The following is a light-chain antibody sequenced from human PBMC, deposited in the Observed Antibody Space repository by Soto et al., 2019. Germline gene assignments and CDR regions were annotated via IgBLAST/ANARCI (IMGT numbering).Light chain of an antibody. CDR2: AAS. CDR1: QDINIY. CDR3: QKFNTAPLT. J-gene: IGKJ5*01. V-gene: IGKV1-27*01. Sequence: DIQMTQSPSSLSASVGDRVTITCRAGQDINIYLAWYQQKPGKVPKLLISAASTLQSGVPSRFSGSGSGTDFTLTISSLQPEDVATYYCQKFNTAPLTFGQGTRLEIK.